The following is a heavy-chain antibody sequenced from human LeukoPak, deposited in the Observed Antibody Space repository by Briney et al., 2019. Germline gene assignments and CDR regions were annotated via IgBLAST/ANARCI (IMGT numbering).Heavy chain of an antibody. Sequence: GGSLRLSCAASGFTFSSYGMHWVRQAPGKGLEWVAVISYDGSNKYYADFVKGRFTISRDNSKNTLYLQMNSLRAEDTAVYYCAKDLSGGYNYWGQGTLVTVSS. CDR1: GFTFSSYG. CDR2: ISYDGSNK. CDR3: AKDLSGGYNY. J-gene: IGHJ4*02. V-gene: IGHV3-30*18. D-gene: IGHD5-24*01.